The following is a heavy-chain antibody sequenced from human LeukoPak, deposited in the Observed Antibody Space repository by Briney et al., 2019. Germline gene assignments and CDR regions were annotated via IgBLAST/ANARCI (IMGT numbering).Heavy chain of an antibody. J-gene: IGHJ4*02. Sequence: GGSLRLSCAASGFTFSSYSMNWVRQAPGKGLEWVSYISSSSSTIYYADSVKGRFTISRDNAKNSLYLQMNSLRAEDTAVYYCARLGTWLHIGYFDYWGQGTLVTVSS. CDR3: ARLGTWLHIGYFDY. D-gene: IGHD5-24*01. CDR1: GFTFSSYS. CDR2: ISSSSSTI. V-gene: IGHV3-48*04.